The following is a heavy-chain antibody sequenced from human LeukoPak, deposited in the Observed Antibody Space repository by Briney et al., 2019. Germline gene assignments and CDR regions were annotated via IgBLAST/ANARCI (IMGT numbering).Heavy chain of an antibody. CDR1: GFSFSSHS. V-gene: IGHV3-30*03. CDR3: AVEGR. CDR2: ISYDGSNK. D-gene: IGHD3-3*01. J-gene: IGHJ4*02. Sequence: GGSLRLSCAASGFSFSSHSMYWARQAPGKGLEWVAVISYDGSNKYYADSVKGRFTISRDNSKNTLYLQMNSLRAEDTAVYYCAVEGRWGQGTLVTVSS.